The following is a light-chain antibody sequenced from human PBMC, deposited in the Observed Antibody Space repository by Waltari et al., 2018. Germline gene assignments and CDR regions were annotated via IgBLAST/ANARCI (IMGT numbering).Light chain of an antibody. V-gene: IGLV1-44*01. J-gene: IGLJ3*02. Sequence: QSVVTQPPSASGTPGQRVTLSCSGSNSNIGSDIVNWYQQFPGPAPKLLIYANNQRPSGVPGRFSASRSVTSASLVISGLQSDDEADYYCATWDASLDTWVFGGGTKVTVL. CDR3: ATWDASLDTWV. CDR2: ANN. CDR1: NSNIGSDI.